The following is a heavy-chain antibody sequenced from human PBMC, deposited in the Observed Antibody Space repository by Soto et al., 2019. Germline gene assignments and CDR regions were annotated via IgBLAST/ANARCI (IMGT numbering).Heavy chain of an antibody. CDR1: GYTFTGYY. D-gene: IGHD2-2*01. CDR3: ARDQRGYCSSTSCYHWFDP. CDR2: INPNSGGT. Sequence: QVQLVQSGAEVKKPGASVKVSCKAYGYTFTGYYMHWVRQAHGQGLEWMGWINPNSGGTNYAQKFQGRVTMTRDTSISTAYMELSRLRYDDTAVYYCARDQRGYCSSTSCYHWFDPWGQGTLVTVSS. V-gene: IGHV1-2*02. J-gene: IGHJ5*02.